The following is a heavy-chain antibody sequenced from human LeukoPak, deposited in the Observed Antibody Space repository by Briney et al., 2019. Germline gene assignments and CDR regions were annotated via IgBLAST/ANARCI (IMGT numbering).Heavy chain of an antibody. V-gene: IGHV4-34*01. CDR2: INHSGST. J-gene: IGHJ4*02. CDR1: GGSFSGYY. D-gene: IGHD1-1*01. CDR3: ARLETENLHLDY. Sequence: SETLSLTCAVYGGSFSGYYWSWIRQPPGKGLEWIGEINHSGSTNYNPSLKSRVTISVDTSKNQFSLKLSSVAAADTAVYYCARLETENLHLDYWGQGTLVTVSS.